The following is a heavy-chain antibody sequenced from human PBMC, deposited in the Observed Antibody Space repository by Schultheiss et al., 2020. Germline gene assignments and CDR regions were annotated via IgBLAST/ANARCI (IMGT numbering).Heavy chain of an antibody. CDR2: ISYDGSNK. Sequence: GGSLRLSCAASGFTFSSYGMHWVRQAPGKGLEWVAVISYDGSNKYYADSVKGRFTISRDNSKNTLYLQMNSLRAEDTAVYYCARDGGYCSGGSCYPYFDYWGQGTLVTGS. J-gene: IGHJ4*02. CDR1: GFTFSSYG. V-gene: IGHV3-30*03. CDR3: ARDGGYCSGGSCYPYFDY. D-gene: IGHD2-15*01.